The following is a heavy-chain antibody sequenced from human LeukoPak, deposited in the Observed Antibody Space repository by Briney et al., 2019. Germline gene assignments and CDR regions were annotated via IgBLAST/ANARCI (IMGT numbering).Heavy chain of an antibody. V-gene: IGHV3-33*01. CDR1: GFTFSSYG. CDR3: ARGYYGMDV. Sequence: GGSLRLSCAASGFTFSSYGMNWVRQAPGKGLEWVAVIWYDGSNKYYADSVKGRFTISRDNSKNTLYLQMNSLRAEDTAVYYCARGYYGMDVWGQGTTVTVSS. J-gene: IGHJ6*02. CDR2: IWYDGSNK.